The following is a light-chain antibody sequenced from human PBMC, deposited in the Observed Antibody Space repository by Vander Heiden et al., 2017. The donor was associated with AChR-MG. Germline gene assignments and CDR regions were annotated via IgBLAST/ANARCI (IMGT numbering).Light chain of an antibody. CDR3: QQYAASTRT. CDR1: QDVPTNY. Sequence: IVLTQSPGTLSLSPGERVTLSCRASQDVPTNYLTLYQQKRGQAPRLLIYGASSRATGIPDRFTGNGSGTDFTLTISNLDPEDFAVYFCQQYAASTRTFGQGTKLEIK. V-gene: IGKV3-20*01. CDR2: GAS. J-gene: IGKJ2*01.